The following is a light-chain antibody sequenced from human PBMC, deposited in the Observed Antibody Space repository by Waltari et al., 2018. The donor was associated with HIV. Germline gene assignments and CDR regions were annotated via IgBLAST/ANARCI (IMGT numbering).Light chain of an antibody. J-gene: IGLJ3*02. V-gene: IGLV1-44*01. CDR2: SNN. CDR3: AAWDDSLNGWV. CDR1: SSNIGRNT. Sequence: QSVLTQPPSASGTPGQRVTISCSGSSSNIGRNTVNCYQQLPGTAPKLLIYSNNQRPSGVPDRVSGSKSGTSDSLAISGLQSEDDTDDYCAAWDDSLNGWVFGGGTKLTVL.